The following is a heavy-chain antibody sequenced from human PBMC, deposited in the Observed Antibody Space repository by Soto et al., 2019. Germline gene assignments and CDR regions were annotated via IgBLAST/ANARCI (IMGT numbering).Heavy chain of an antibody. D-gene: IGHD4-17*01. CDR3: ARVLNARDYGGNFFDF. J-gene: IGHJ4*02. CDR2: IHYSGST. Sequence: SETLSLTCTVSGGSISSGGYYWSWIRQHPGKGLEWIGYIHYSGSTYYNPSLKSRVTISVDTSKNQFSLKLSSVTAADTAVYFCARVLNARDYGGNFFDFWGQGTLVTVSS. CDR1: GGSISSGGYY. V-gene: IGHV4-31*03.